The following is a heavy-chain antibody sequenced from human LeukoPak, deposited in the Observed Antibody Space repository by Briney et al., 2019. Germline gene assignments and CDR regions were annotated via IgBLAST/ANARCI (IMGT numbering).Heavy chain of an antibody. J-gene: IGHJ5*02. D-gene: IGHD3-10*01. V-gene: IGHV1-18*04. CDR2: ISACNGNT. Sequence: ASVKVSCKASGYTFTSYGISWVRQAPGQGLEWMGWISACNGNTNYAQKLQGRVTMTTDTSTSTAYMELRSLRSDDTAVYYCAIGGGYYGSGSYYKNWFDPWGQGTLVTVSS. CDR1: GYTFTSYG. CDR3: AIGGGYYGSGSYYKNWFDP.